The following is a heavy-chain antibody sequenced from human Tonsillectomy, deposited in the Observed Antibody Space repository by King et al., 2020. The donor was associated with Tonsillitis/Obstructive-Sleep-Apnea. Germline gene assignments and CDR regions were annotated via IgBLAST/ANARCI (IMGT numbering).Heavy chain of an antibody. CDR1: GGSISSYY. Sequence: QLQESGPGLEKPSETLSLTCTVSGGSISSYYWTWIRQPPGKGLEWIGYIYYSGSTNYNPSLKSRVTISGDTSKNQFSLKLSSVTAADTAVYYCARDMVLEAGGDAFDIWGQGTMVTVSS. J-gene: IGHJ3*02. CDR2: IYYSGST. V-gene: IGHV4-59*01. D-gene: IGHD2-8*01. CDR3: ARDMVLEAGGDAFDI.